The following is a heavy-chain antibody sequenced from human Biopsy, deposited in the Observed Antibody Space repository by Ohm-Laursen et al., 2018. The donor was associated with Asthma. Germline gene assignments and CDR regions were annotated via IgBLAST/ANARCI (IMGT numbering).Heavy chain of an antibody. CDR1: GFSFSEFV. D-gene: IGHD1-26*01. Sequence: SLRLSCSASGFSFSEFVMHWVRQAPGKGLDWVAVISLDGTNRNYTDSVKGRFTISRDNSRNTLHLEMNSLRAEDTAVYFCAKEVFPGWELRRGPDSWGQGTLVTVSS. CDR2: ISLDGTNR. CDR3: AKEVFPGWELRRGPDS. J-gene: IGHJ4*02. V-gene: IGHV3-30*18.